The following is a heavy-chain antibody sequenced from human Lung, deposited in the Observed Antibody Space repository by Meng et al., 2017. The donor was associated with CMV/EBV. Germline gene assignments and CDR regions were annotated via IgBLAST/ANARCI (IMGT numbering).Heavy chain of an antibody. CDR3: ASGPYDFWTGYHPIEY. Sequence: GGSLRLXCAASGFTFRTYAMHWVRQAPGKGLECMAVISYDGSNKHYTDSVKGRFTISRDNSKNTLYLQMNSLRAEDTAVYYCASGPYDFWTGYHPIEYWGKGTXVTVSS. CDR1: GFTFRTYA. V-gene: IGHV3-30*04. D-gene: IGHD3-3*01. J-gene: IGHJ4*02. CDR2: ISYDGSNK.